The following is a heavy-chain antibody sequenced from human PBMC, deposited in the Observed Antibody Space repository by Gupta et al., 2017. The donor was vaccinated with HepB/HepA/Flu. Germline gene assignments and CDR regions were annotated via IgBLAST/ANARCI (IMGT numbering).Heavy chain of an antibody. CDR3: ARDGGSEFLDAFDV. D-gene: IGHD3-16*01. Sequence: EVQLVESGGGLIQPGGSLTLSCAASGFTFSSYNMNWVRQAPGKGLEWVSYISSTSSTIYYADSVKGRFTISRDNAKNSLYLRMSSLRDEDTAVYYCARDGGSEFLDAFDVWGQGTMVTVSS. J-gene: IGHJ3*01. V-gene: IGHV3-48*02. CDR2: ISSTSSTI. CDR1: GFTFSSYN.